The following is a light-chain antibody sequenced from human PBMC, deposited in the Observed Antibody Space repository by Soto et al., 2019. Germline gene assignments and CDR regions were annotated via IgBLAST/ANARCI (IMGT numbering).Light chain of an antibody. CDR3: QQYNNWWT. J-gene: IGKJ1*01. CDR2: GAS. CDR1: QNVDSN. Sequence: EIVLTQSPGTLSLSPGERATLSCRASQNVDSNYLAWYQQKPGQAPRIIIFGASTRATGIPARFSGSGSGTEFTLTISSLQSEDFAVYYCQQYNNWWTFGQGTKVDIK. V-gene: IGKV3-15*01.